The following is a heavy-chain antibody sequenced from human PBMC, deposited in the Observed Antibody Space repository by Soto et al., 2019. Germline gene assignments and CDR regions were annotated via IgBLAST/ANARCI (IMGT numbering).Heavy chain of an antibody. D-gene: IGHD1-26*01. J-gene: IGHJ4*02. CDR1: GFNFSGST. Sequence: EVQLLESGGDLVHPGGSLRLSCAASGFNFSGSTMSWIRQAPGKGLEWVSSIFGGGGRSTFYSASVKGRFTISRDDSQNTLFLQMSSLRGEDTAMYYCAKDFTPDSRWDIDYWGQGTLVTVSS. V-gene: IGHV3-23*01. CDR2: IFGGGGRST. CDR3: AKDFTPDSRWDIDY.